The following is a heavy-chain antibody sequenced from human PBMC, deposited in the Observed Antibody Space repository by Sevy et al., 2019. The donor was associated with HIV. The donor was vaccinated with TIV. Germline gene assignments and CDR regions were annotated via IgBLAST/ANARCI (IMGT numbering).Heavy chain of an antibody. D-gene: IGHD2-8*01. CDR3: ARYPSGYAIKYYYGMDV. V-gene: IGHV3-11*01. CDR2: ISSSGSTI. J-gene: IGHJ6*02. Sequence: GGSLRLSCAASGFTFSDYYMSWIRQAPGKGLEWVSYISSSGSTIYYADSVKGRFTISRDNAKNSLYLQMNSLRAEDTAVYYCARYPSGYAIKYYYGMDVWGQRTTVTVSS. CDR1: GFTFSDYY.